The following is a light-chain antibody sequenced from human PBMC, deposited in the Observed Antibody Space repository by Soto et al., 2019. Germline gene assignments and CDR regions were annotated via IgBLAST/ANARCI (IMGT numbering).Light chain of an antibody. CDR2: DAS. Sequence: DIQMTQSPSSLSASVGDRVTITCQASQDISNYLNWYQQKPGKAPKLLIYDASSLEAGVPSRFSASGSGTDFTFTIISLQAEDIATCYCQQYINLPYTCGQGTKLEI. CDR3: QQYINLPYT. J-gene: IGKJ2*01. V-gene: IGKV1-33*01. CDR1: QDISNY.